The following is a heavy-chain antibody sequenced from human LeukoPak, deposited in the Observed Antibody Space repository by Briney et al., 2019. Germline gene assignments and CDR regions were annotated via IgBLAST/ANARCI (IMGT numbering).Heavy chain of an antibody. D-gene: IGHD6-19*01. CDR2: IVVGNGNT. Sequence: SVKVSCKASGFTFTSSAVQWVRQARGQRLEWIGWIVVGNGNTNYAQKFQERVTITRDMSTSTAYMELSSLRSEDTAVYYCAAAGSGWSLFDYWGQGTLVTVSS. J-gene: IGHJ4*02. CDR3: AAAGSGWSLFDY. CDR1: GFTFTSSA. V-gene: IGHV1-58*01.